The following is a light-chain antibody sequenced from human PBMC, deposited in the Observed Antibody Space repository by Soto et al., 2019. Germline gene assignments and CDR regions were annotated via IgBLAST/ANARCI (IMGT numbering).Light chain of an antibody. CDR3: QQSYSTPT. J-gene: IGKJ5*01. V-gene: IGKV1-39*01. CDR2: AAS. CDR1: QGTSSY. Sequence: DIQLTQSPSFLSASVGDRVTITCRASQGTSSYSAWFQQKPGRAPKLLIYAASSLQSGVPSSFSGSASGTDFPLTISRLPPEDSATYYCQQSYSTPTFGHGTRLEIK.